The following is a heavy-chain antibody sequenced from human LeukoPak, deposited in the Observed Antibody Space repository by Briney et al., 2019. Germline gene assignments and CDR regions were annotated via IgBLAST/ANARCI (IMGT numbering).Heavy chain of an antibody. D-gene: IGHD2-21*01. CDR3: ASKRGDDIY. V-gene: IGHV6-1*01. CDR2: TYYRPQWYD. Sequence: SQTLSLTFAISGDSVSSDSATWNWIRHSPSRGLEWLGRTYYRPQWYDDYAVSVKSRMTINPGTSKNQFSLQLNSVTPEDTGVYYCASKRGDDIYWGRGILVTVSS. CDR1: GDSVSSDSAT. J-gene: IGHJ4*02.